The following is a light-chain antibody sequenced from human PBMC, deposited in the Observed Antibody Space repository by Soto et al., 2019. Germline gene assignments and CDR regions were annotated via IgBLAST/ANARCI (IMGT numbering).Light chain of an antibody. CDR2: KAS. V-gene: IGKV1-5*03. J-gene: IGKJ1*01. CDR1: QSISAW. CDR3: QQDNDYSWT. Sequence: DIQMTQSPSTLSASVGDSVSINCRASQSISAWLAWYQQKPGKAPRLLIYKASTLEIGVPSRFSGSGSGTEFTLTISSLQPDDVAIYYCQQDNDYSWTFGQGTKVDLK.